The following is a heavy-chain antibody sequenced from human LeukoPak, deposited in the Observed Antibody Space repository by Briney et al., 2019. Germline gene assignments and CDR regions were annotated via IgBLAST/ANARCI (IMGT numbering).Heavy chain of an antibody. V-gene: IGHV3-7*04. D-gene: IGHD2-8*01. CDR1: GFTFTTYW. Sequence: GGSLRLSRAASGFTFTTYWLTWVRQAPGKGLEWVANIKQDGSEKYYVDSVKGRFYISRDNAQNSVYLQMKSLRAEDPAMYYCVRGRNGDHWGQGTLVTVSS. J-gene: IGHJ4*02. CDR3: VRGRNGDH. CDR2: IKQDGSEK.